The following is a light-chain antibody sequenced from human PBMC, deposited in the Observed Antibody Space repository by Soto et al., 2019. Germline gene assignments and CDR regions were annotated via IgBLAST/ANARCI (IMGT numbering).Light chain of an antibody. V-gene: IGKV1-9*01. CDR2: GAS. Sequence: EIELTQSPSSLSVSVGDRATITCRASQSVSSYLAWYQQKPGKAPRLLIYGASTMATGIPARFSGSGSGTDFTLTISGLEPEDFAVYYCQQLSSYPLTFGQGTSVEIK. CDR3: QQLSSYPLT. J-gene: IGKJ1*01. CDR1: QSVSSY.